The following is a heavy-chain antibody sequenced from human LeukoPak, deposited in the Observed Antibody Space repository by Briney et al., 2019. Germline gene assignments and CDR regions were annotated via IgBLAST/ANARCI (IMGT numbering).Heavy chain of an antibody. CDR3: AREGDIVVVPAAIRHSFYYYYGMDV. Sequence: ASVKVSFKASGYTFTSYGISWVRQAPGQGLEWMGWISAYNGNTNYAQKLQGRVTMTTDTSTSTAYMELRSLRSDDTAVYYCAREGDIVVVPAAIRHSFYYYYGMDVWGQGTTVTVSS. J-gene: IGHJ6*02. CDR1: GYTFTSYG. V-gene: IGHV1-18*01. CDR2: ISAYNGNT. D-gene: IGHD2-2*01.